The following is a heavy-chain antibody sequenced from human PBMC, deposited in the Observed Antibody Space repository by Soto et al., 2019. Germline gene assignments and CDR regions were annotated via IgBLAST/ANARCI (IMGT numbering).Heavy chain of an antibody. J-gene: IGHJ6*03. Sequence: EVQLVESGGGLVQPGGSLKLSCAASGFTFSGSAMHWVRQASGKGLEWVGRIRSKGNNYATAYGASLKGRLTISRDDSKHTAYLQMNSLNTEDTAVYYCSRQASDFWSGKPQYYMDVWGKGTTVTVSS. CDR1: GFTFSGSA. CDR2: IRSKGNNYAT. D-gene: IGHD3-3*01. CDR3: SRQASDFWSGKPQYYMDV. V-gene: IGHV3-73*01.